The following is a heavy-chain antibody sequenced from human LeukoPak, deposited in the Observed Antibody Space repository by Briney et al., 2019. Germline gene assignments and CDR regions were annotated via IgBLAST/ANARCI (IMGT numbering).Heavy chain of an antibody. CDR1: GGSISSGGYY. J-gene: IGHJ6*04. Sequence: PSETLSLTCTVSGGSISSGGYYWSWIRQPAGKGLEWIGRIYTSGSTNYNPSVKSRVTISVDTSNNQFSLKLSSVTAADTAVYYCAREQLVRYQVDVWGKGTTVTVSS. CDR2: IYTSGST. CDR3: AREQLVRYQVDV. V-gene: IGHV4-61*02. D-gene: IGHD6-6*01.